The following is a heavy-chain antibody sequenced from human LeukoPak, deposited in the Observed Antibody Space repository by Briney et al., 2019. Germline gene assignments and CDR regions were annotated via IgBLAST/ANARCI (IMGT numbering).Heavy chain of an antibody. V-gene: IGHV3-23*01. CDR2: ISGSGGTT. CDR1: GFTFSSYA. Sequence: GGSLRLSCAASGFTFSSYAMNWVRQAPGKGLEWVSAISGSGGTTYYADSVKGRFTISRDNSKNTLYLQMNSLRAEDTAVYYCAKAYDSSGYYPPVGFDYWGQGTLVTVSS. CDR3: AKAYDSSGYYPPVGFDY. D-gene: IGHD3-22*01. J-gene: IGHJ4*02.